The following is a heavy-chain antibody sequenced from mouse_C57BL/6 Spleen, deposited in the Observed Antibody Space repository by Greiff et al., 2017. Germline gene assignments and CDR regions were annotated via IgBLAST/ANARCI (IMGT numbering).Heavy chain of an antibody. V-gene: IGHV1-20*01. J-gene: IGHJ4*01. Sequence: VQLQQSGPELVKPGDSVKISCKASGYSFTGYFMNWVMQSHGKSLEWIGRINPYNGDTFYNQKFKGKATLTVDKSSSTAHMELRSLTSEDSAVYYCARDDYPYYAMYYWGQGTSVTVSS. CDR3: ARDDYPYYAMYY. CDR2: INPYNGDT. D-gene: IGHD2-4*01. CDR1: GYSFTGYF.